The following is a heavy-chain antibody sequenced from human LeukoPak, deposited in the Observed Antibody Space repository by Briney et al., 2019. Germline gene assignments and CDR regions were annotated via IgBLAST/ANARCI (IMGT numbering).Heavy chain of an antibody. CDR3: ASHQWLVQIDY. CDR2: ISGTGNTF. V-gene: IGHV3-11*01. D-gene: IGHD6-19*01. Sequence: PGGSLRLSCAASGFTFSDYYMSWIRQAPGKGLEWVSYISGTGNTFYYADSVKGRFTISRDNAKNSLYLQMNSLRAEDTAVYYCASHQWLVQIDYWGQGTLVTVPS. J-gene: IGHJ4*02. CDR1: GFTFSDYY.